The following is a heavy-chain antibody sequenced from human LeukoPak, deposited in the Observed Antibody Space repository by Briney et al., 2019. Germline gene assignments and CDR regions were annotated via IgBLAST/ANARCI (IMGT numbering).Heavy chain of an antibody. CDR1: GGSISSYY. J-gene: IGHJ3*02. Sequence: SETLSLTCTVSGGSISSYYWSWIRQPPGKGLEWIGYIYYSGSTNYNPSLKSRVTISVDTSKNQFSLKLSSVTAADTAVYYCARELGMADAFDIWGQGTMVTVSS. CDR3: ARELGMADAFDI. CDR2: IYYSGST. V-gene: IGHV4-59*01. D-gene: IGHD6-13*01.